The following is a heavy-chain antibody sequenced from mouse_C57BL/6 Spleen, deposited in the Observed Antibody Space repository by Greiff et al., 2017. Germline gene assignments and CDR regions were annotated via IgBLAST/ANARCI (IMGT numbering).Heavy chain of an antibody. J-gene: IGHJ1*03. Sequence: VQLQQPGAELVKPGASVKLSCKASGYTFTSYWMQWVKQRPGQGLEWIGEIDPSDSYTNYNQKFKGKATLTVDTSSSTAYMQLSSLTSEDSAVYYCARGLANWDWYFDVWGTGTTVTVSS. CDR2: IDPSDSYT. V-gene: IGHV1-50*01. CDR3: ARGLANWDWYFDV. D-gene: IGHD4-1*01. CDR1: GYTFTSYW.